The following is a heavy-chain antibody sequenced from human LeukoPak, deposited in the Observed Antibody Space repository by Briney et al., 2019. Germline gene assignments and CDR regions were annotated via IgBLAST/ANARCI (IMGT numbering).Heavy chain of an antibody. CDR3: ARQTMVRGVTDAFDI. V-gene: IGHV1-69*06. CDR1: GRTFSSYA. J-gene: IGHJ3*02. Sequence: ASVKVSCKASGRTFSSYAISWVRQAPGQGLEWMGGIIPIFGNANYAEKSQGRVKNTADKSTSTDYMELSSLRSEDTAVYCCARQTMVRGVTDAFDIWGQGTMVTVSS. CDR2: IIPIFGNA. D-gene: IGHD3-10*01.